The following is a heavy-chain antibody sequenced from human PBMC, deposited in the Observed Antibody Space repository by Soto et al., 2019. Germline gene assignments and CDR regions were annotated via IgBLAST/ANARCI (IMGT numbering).Heavy chain of an antibody. D-gene: IGHD6-19*01. Sequence: EVQLVESGGGLVQPGGSLRLSCAASGFTFSSYDMHWVRQATGKGLEWVSAIGTAGDTYYPGSVKGRFTISRENAKNSLYLQMNSLRAGDTAVYYYARDQGAGTGNDAFDIWGQGTMVTVSS. CDR3: ARDQGAGTGNDAFDI. J-gene: IGHJ3*02. CDR1: GFTFSSYD. CDR2: IGTAGDT. V-gene: IGHV3-13*01.